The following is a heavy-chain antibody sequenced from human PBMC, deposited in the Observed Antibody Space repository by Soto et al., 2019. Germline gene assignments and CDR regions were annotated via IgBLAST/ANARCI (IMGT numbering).Heavy chain of an antibody. CDR2: ISSSGSTI. CDR3: FFFSSRRRHTRLQHGLGILLNRSSDL. J-gene: IGHJ2*01. V-gene: IGHV3-11*01. Sequence: GKALEWVSYISSSGSTIYYADSVKGRFTISSDNSKNTLYLHMNSLRVEDTAVYYCFFFSSRRRHTRLQHGLGILLNRSSDL. D-gene: IGHD3-9*01.